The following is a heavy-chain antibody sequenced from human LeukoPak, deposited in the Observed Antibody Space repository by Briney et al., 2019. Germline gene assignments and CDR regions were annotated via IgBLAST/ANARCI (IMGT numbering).Heavy chain of an antibody. Sequence: SETLSLTCTVSGGSISSHYWSWIRQPPGKGLGWIGYIYYSGSTNYNPSLKSRVTISVDTSKNQFSLKLSSVTAADTAVYYCARDLAGTGDWGQGTLVTVSS. CDR2: IYYSGST. CDR3: ARDLAGTGD. D-gene: IGHD1-7*01. V-gene: IGHV4-59*11. CDR1: GGSISSHY. J-gene: IGHJ4*02.